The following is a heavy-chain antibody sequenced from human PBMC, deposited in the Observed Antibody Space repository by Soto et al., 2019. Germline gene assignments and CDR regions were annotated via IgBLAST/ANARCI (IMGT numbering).Heavy chain of an antibody. CDR2: IGPKSGGT. D-gene: IGHD2-21*01. CDR1: GYTFSGYY. J-gene: IGHJ4*02. V-gene: IGHV1-2*02. CDR3: GRGRSGDLVIFY. Sequence: QVQLVQSGAEVKESGASVKVSCKASGYTFSGYYIHWVRQAPGQAPEWVGEIGPKSGGTRYAQKFQGRVTMTKDTSFTPLYMEVRNLSPDDTAGYFCGRGRSGDLVIFYWGQGTLVTVHS.